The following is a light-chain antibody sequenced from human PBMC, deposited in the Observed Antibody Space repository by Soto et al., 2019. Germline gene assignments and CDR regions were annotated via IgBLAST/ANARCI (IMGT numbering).Light chain of an antibody. J-gene: IGLJ1*01. V-gene: IGLV2-14*03. CDR2: DVS. CDR3: CSYTTSNTRQIV. Sequence: QSVLTQPASVSGSPGQSITISCTGTSNDVGGYNYVSWYQHHPGKSPKLMIYDVSNRPSGVSNLFSGSKSGNTASLTISGLQPEDEADYYCCSYTTSNTRQIVFGTGTKVTVL. CDR1: SNDVGGYNY.